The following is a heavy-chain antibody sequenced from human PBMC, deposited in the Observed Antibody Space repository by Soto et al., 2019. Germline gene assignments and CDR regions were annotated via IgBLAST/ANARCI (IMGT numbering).Heavy chain of an antibody. Sequence: QDQLVQSGAEVKKPGASVTVSCKASGYSLTNYGITWVRQAPGQGLEWMGWISGFNGNTHYAQKLQGRVTMTTDASTSTAYMELRSLRSDDTAVYYCARDRGVAPPVAGNTHYYYYMDVWGKGTTVTVSS. V-gene: IGHV1-18*01. CDR2: ISGFNGNT. D-gene: IGHD6-19*01. CDR3: ARDRGVAPPVAGNTHYYYYMDV. J-gene: IGHJ6*03. CDR1: GYSLTNYG.